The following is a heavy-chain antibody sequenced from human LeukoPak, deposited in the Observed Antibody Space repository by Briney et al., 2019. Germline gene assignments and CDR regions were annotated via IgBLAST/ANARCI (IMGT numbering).Heavy chain of an antibody. V-gene: IGHV3-7*03. Sequence: GESLRLSCTASGFTFSNFWMGWVRQAPGKGLEWVANIKQDETEKFYLGSVKGRFTISRDNAKNSLYLQMNGLRVEDTAVYYCARGCCSVSGLYFEFWGQGSLVTVSS. J-gene: IGHJ4*02. D-gene: IGHD3-9*01. CDR3: ARGCCSVSGLYFEF. CDR2: IKQDETEK. CDR1: GFTFSNFW.